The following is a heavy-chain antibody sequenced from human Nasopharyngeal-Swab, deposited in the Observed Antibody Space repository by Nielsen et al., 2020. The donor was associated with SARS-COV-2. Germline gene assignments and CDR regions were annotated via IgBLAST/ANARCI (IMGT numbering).Heavy chain of an antibody. CDR2: ISYTGST. CDR3: ARHYGHVVVTDNWFDP. CDR1: GGSISNYY. Sequence: SETLSLTCTVSGGSISNYYWSWIRQPPGKGLEWIGYISYTGSTNYTPSLKSRVTISLDTSKTPFSLKLRSVTAADTAVYYCARHYGHVVVTDNWFDPWGQGTLVTVSS. V-gene: IGHV4-59*08. J-gene: IGHJ5*02. D-gene: IGHD2-21*02.